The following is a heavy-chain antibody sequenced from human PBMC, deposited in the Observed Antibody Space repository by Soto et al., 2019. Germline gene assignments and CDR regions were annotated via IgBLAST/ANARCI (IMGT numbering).Heavy chain of an antibody. CDR2: ISYDGSNK. CDR1: GFTFSSYG. Sequence: GGSLRLSCAASGFTFSSYGMHWVRQAPGKGLEWVAVISYDGSNKYYADSVKGRFTISRDNSKNTLYLQMNSLRAEDTAVYYCAKDRFPSSSFTYFDYWGQGTLVTVSS. V-gene: IGHV3-30*18. CDR3: AKDRFPSSSFTYFDY. D-gene: IGHD6-13*01. J-gene: IGHJ4*02.